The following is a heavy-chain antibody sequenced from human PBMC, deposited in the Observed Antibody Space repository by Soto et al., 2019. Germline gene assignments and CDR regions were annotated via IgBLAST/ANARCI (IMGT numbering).Heavy chain of an antibody. D-gene: IGHD5-12*01. V-gene: IGHV3-23*01. CDR3: AKPDRVSGYSGYGY. CDR2: ISGSGGST. CDR1: GFTFSSYA. Sequence: EVQLLESGGGLVQPGGSLRLSCAASGFTFSSYAMSWVRQAPGKGLEWVSAISGSGGSTYYADSVKGRFTISRDNSKNTLYLQMNSLRAEDKAVYYCAKPDRVSGYSGYGYWGQGTLVTVSS. J-gene: IGHJ4*02.